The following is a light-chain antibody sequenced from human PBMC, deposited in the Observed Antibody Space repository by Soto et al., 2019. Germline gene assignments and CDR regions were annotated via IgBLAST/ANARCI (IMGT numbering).Light chain of an antibody. CDR3: CSFAGGDTWV. J-gene: IGLJ3*02. V-gene: IGLV2-11*01. CDR2: S. CDR1: DVGSYGY. Sequence: QSVLTQPRSVSGSPGQSVTISCTGTDVGSYGYVSWYQQHPGKVPKLISERPSGVPDRFSGSKSGNTASLTISGLQAEDEADYYCCSFAGGDTWVFGGGTKLTVL.